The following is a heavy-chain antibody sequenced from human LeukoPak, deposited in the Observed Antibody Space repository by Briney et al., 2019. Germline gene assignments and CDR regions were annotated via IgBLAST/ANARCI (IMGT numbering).Heavy chain of an antibody. CDR2: IYYSGST. J-gene: IGHJ4*02. CDR3: ARGFFPTYSGWYPFWDY. V-gene: IGHV4-59*01. D-gene: IGHD6-19*01. Sequence: SETLSLTCTVSGGSISSYYWSWIRQPPGKGLEWIGYIYYSGSTNYNPSLKSRVTISVDTSKNRFSLKLSSVTAEDTAVYYCARGFFPTYSGWYPFWDYWGQGTLVTVSS. CDR1: GGSISSYY.